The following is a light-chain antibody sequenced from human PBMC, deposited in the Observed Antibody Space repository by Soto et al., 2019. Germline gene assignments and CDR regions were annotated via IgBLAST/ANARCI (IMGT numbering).Light chain of an antibody. CDR3: TSYTRDTALV. V-gene: IGLV2-14*01. J-gene: IGLJ1*01. CDR2: EVS. Sequence: QSALTQPASVSGSPGQSITISCTGTSSDVGTYNYVSWYQHHPGKAPKLIIYEVSNRPSGVSNRFSGSKSGGTASLTISGLQAEDEADYHCTSYTRDTALVFGTGTKVTVL. CDR1: SSDVGTYNY.